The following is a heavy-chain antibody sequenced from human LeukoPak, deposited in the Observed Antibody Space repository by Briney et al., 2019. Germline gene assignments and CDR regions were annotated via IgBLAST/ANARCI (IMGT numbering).Heavy chain of an antibody. CDR3: ARYIAAAGHYYFDY. Sequence: ASVKVSCKASGYTFTGYYMHWVRQAPGQGLEWMGWINPNSGGTNYAQKFQGRVTMTRDTSISTAYMELSRLRSDDTAVYYCARYIAAAGHYYFDYWGQGTLVTVSS. V-gene: IGHV1-2*02. J-gene: IGHJ4*02. CDR2: INPNSGGT. CDR1: GYTFTGYY. D-gene: IGHD6-13*01.